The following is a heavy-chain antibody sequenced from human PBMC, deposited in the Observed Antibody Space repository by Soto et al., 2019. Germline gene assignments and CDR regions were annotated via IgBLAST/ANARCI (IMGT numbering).Heavy chain of an antibody. V-gene: IGHV4-34*01. D-gene: IGHD1-26*01. CDR3: ARTPTRGASAWLDP. CDR2: IHLSGRV. J-gene: IGHJ5*02. CDR1: GGSFSDYY. Sequence: QVQLQQWGSGLLKPSETLSLTCAIYGGSFSDYYWHWIRQSPGKGLEWIGEIHLSGRVNFTPSLKGRTSLSMDTARNQFFLTLRSVTAADTAVYFCARTPTRGASAWLDPWGRGHLVTVSS.